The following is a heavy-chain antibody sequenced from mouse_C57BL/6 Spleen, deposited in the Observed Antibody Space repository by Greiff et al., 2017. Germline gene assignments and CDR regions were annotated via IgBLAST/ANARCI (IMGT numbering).Heavy chain of an antibody. V-gene: IGHV1-72*01. D-gene: IGHD2-3*01. Sequence: QVQLQQPGAELVKPGASVKLSCKASGYTFTSYWMHWVKQRPGRGLEWIGRIDPNSGGTKYNEKFKSKATLTVDKPSSTAYMQLISLTSEDSAVYYCERRAYDGYYPYFDYWGQGTTLTVSS. CDR2: IDPNSGGT. CDR3: ERRAYDGYYPYFDY. CDR1: GYTFTSYW. J-gene: IGHJ2*01.